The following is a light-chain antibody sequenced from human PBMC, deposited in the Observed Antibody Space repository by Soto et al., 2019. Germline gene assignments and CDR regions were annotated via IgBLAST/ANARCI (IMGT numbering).Light chain of an antibody. CDR1: SSDVGSYNL. CDR3: CSYAGSSSLV. Sequence: QSVLTQPASVSGSPGQSITISCTGTSSDVGSYNLVSWYQQHPGKAPKLMIYEGSKRPSGVSNRFSGSKSGNTASLTISGLQAEDEADYYCCSYAGSSSLVFGNGTKVTV. CDR2: EGS. V-gene: IGLV2-23*01. J-gene: IGLJ1*01.